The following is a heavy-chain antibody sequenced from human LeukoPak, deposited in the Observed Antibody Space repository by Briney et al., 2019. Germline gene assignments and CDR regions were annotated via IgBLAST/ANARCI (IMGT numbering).Heavy chain of an antibody. CDR1: GFTFSSYR. J-gene: IGHJ6*03. CDR3: ARYYYDTSDYYALYSYYYYIDV. CDR2: ISSNSI. Sequence: GGSLRLSCAASGFTFSSYRMNWVRQAPGKGLEWVSSISSNSIYHVDSVKGRFTISRDNTKNSLYLQMNSLRAEDTAVYYCARYYYDTSDYYALYSYYYYIDVWGKGTTVTVSS. D-gene: IGHD3-22*01. V-gene: IGHV3-21*01.